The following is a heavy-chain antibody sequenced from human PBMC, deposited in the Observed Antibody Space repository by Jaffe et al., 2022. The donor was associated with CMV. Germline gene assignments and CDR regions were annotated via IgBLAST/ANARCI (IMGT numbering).Heavy chain of an antibody. CDR3: ARAHSNSDAFDI. Sequence: EVQLVESGGGLVQPGGSLRLSCAASGFTFSSYEMNWVRQAPGKGLEWVSYISSSGSTIYYADSVKGRFTISRDNAKNSLYLQMNSLRAEDTAVYYCARAHSNSDAFDIWGQGTMVTVSS. J-gene: IGHJ3*02. CDR2: ISSSGSTI. V-gene: IGHV3-48*03. D-gene: IGHD4-4*01. CDR1: GFTFSSYE.